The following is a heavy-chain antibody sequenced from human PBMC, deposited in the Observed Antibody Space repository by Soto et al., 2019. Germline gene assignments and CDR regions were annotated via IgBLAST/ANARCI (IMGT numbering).Heavy chain of an antibody. D-gene: IGHD6-13*01. J-gene: IGHJ5*02. CDR1: GVSTSSGGYY. V-gene: IGHV4-31*03. CDR3: AGVDSSSWFNWFDP. Sequence: SETLSLTCTVSGVSTSSGGYYWSWIRQHPGKGLEWIGYIYYSGSTYYNPSLKSRVTISVDTYKNQFSLKLSSVTVADTAVYYCAGVDSSSWFNWFDPWGQGSLVTVSS. CDR2: IYYSGST.